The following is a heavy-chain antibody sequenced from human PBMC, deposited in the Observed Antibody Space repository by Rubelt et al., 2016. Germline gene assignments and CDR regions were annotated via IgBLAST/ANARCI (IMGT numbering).Heavy chain of an antibody. CDR1: GFTFSRYA. CDR3: ARDLSDSGRYHHFDY. J-gene: IGHJ4*02. D-gene: IGHD1-26*01. V-gene: IGHV3-30*04. CDR2: ISDDGSNK. Sequence: VQLVESGGGLVPPGGSLRLSCAASGFTFSRYAIHWVRQAPGKGLEWVALISDDGSNKYYADSVKGRFTISRDNSKNTLYMQMNSRRADDTAVYYCARDLSDSGRYHHFDYWGQGTLVTVSS.